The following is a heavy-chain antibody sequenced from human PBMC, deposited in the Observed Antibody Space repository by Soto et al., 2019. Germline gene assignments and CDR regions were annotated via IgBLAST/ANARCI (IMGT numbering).Heavy chain of an antibody. CDR3: ARGRYCLTGRCFPNWFDS. Sequence: LSLTCSVSGDSISTVDYFWAWVRQPPGQALEYIGYIYKSATTYYNPSFESRVAISLDTSKSQFSLNVTSLTAADTAVYFCARGRYCLTGRCFPNWFDSWGQGTLVTAPS. CDR2: IYKSATT. V-gene: IGHV4-30-4*01. D-gene: IGHD2-15*01. J-gene: IGHJ5*01. CDR1: GDSISTVDYF.